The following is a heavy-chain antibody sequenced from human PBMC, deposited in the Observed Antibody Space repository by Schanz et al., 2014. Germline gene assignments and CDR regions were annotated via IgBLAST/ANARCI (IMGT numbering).Heavy chain of an antibody. V-gene: IGHV1-46*01. CDR3: ARGSNITGATTAFEI. D-gene: IGHD1-20*01. Sequence: QVQLVQSGAEVKKPGAPVKVSCKASGYTFTRYYIHWVRQAPGQGLEWMGIINPSGGSTTYAKKFQGRVTMTSDTSTSTVYMELSSLRSEDTAVYYCARGSNITGATTAFEIWGQGTMVTVSS. J-gene: IGHJ3*02. CDR1: GYTFTRYY. CDR2: INPSGGST.